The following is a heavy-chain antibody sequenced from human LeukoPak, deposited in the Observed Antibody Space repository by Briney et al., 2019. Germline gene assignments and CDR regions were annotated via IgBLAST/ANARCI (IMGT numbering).Heavy chain of an antibody. J-gene: IGHJ5*02. CDR2: IRDKGYGHAT. CDR1: GFTFSDSA. Sequence: PGGSLRLSCAASGFTFSDSAIHWVRQASGKGLEWVGRIRDKGYGHATAYAASVKGRFTLSRDDSKNTAYLQMNSLKTEDTALYYCPTPTEGNWFHPWGQGTRVTVPS. CDR3: PTPTEGNWFHP. V-gene: IGHV3-73*01.